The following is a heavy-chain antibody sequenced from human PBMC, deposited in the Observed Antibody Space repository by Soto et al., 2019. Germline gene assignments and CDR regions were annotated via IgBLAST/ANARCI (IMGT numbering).Heavy chain of an antibody. CDR2: INSDGSTT. V-gene: IGHV3-74*01. CDR3: ARDRSYTTDY. D-gene: IGHD1-26*01. J-gene: IGHJ4*02. CDR1: GFTFSNSW. Sequence: GVLRLSCAASGFTFSNSWMHWVRQAPGKGLVWVSYINSDGSTTTYADSVKGRFTISRDNAKNTVYLQITSLTAEDTAVYYCARDRSYTTDYWGQGTLVTVSS.